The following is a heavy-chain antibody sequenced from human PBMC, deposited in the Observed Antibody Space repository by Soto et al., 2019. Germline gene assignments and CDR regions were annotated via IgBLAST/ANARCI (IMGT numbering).Heavy chain of an antibody. Sequence: GGSVRLSCAASGFTFSSDAMHWVRQAPGKGLEWVAVISYHGNDKYYADSVKGRFTISRENSKNTLYLEMNSLRADNTAVYYCARSRFYYHANDYLDSWGQGTLVTVSS. CDR1: GFTFSSDA. J-gene: IGHJ4*02. D-gene: IGHD3-10*01. V-gene: IGHV3-30-3*01. CDR3: ARSRFYYHANDYLDS. CDR2: ISYHGNDK.